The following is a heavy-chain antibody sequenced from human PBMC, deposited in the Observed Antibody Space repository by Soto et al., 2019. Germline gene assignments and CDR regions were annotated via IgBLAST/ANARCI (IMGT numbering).Heavy chain of an antibody. D-gene: IGHD6-13*01. V-gene: IGHV1-18*01. J-gene: IGHJ3*02. Sequence: QVQLVQSGAEVKKPGASVKVSCKASGYTFTRYGISWVRQAPGQGLEWMGWISAYNGNTNYAQELQGRFTMTKDTSTSTAYMEMRSLRSDDTAVYYCAKSLWKQLEPEDAFDIWGKGTMVTVSS. CDR3: AKSLWKQLEPEDAFDI. CDR1: GYTFTRYG. CDR2: ISAYNGNT.